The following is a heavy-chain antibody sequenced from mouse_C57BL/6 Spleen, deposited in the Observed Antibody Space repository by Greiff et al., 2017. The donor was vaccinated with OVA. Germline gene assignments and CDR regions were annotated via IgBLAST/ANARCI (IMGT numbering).Heavy chain of an antibody. CDR2: ISNLAYSI. CDR1: GFTFSDYG. CDR3: ARHAARGVDYAMDY. Sequence: EVQLVESGGGLVQPGGSLKLSCAASGFTFSDYGMAWVRQAPRKGPEWVAFISNLAYSIYYADTVTGRFTISRENAKNTLYLEMSSLRSEDTAMYYCARHAARGVDYAMDYWGQGTSVTVSS. J-gene: IGHJ4*01. V-gene: IGHV5-15*01.